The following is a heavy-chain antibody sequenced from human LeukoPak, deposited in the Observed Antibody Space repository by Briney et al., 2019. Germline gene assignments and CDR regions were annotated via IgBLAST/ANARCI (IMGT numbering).Heavy chain of an antibody. CDR2: INPTGTST. V-gene: IGHV1-46*01. Sequence: ASVKVSCKTSGYTFANNWMHWVRQAPGQGLEWVGVINPTGTSTLYAQNFQGRVTLTRDMSTTTDYMELRSLTSEDTAVYYCARDHSVGDIAWWFDPWGQGTLVTVSS. D-gene: IGHD3-10*01. CDR1: GYTFANNW. J-gene: IGHJ5*02. CDR3: ARDHSVGDIAWWFDP.